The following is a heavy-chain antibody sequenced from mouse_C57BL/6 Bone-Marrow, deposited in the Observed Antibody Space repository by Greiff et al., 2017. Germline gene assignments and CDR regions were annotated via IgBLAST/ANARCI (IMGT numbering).Heavy chain of an antibody. CDR3: ARTTGSWFAY. J-gene: IGHJ3*01. V-gene: IGHV1-81*01. CDR2: IYPRSGNT. CDR1: GYTFTSYG. Sequence: VQLVESGAELARPGASVTLSCKASGYTFTSYGISWVKQRTGQGLEWIGEIYPRSGNTYYNEKFKGKATLTADKSSSTAYMELRSLTSEDSAVYFCARTTGSWFAYWGQGTLVTVSA. D-gene: IGHD4-1*02.